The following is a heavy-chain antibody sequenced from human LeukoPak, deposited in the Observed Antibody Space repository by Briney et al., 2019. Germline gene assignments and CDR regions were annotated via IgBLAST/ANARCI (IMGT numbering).Heavy chain of an antibody. Sequence: PGGSLRLSCVASGFTFTTYWMHWVRQAPGKGLMWVSRINGDGSNSNYADSVKGRFTISRDNARNTLYLQMNGLRAEDTALYYCARTSPTSHFDLWGQGTLVTVSS. CDR3: ARTSPTSHFDL. D-gene: IGHD3-16*01. J-gene: IGHJ4*02. V-gene: IGHV3-74*01. CDR1: GFTFTTYW. CDR2: INGDGSNS.